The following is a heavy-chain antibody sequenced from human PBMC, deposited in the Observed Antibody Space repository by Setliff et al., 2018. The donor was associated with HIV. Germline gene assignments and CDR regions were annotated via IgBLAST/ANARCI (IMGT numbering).Heavy chain of an antibody. V-gene: IGHV4-59*08. CDR1: GGSIRSYY. CDR3: ARQMTIPGVAVTPVDY. CDR2: VFYNGDT. Sequence: PSETLSLTCTVSGGSIRSYYWSWIRQSPGKGLEWIGYVFYNGDTAYNSSLKSRLTISVDTSKSQFSLKLTSVTAADTAVYFCARQMTIPGVAVTPVDYWGQGALVTVSS. D-gene: IGHD3-3*01. J-gene: IGHJ4*02.